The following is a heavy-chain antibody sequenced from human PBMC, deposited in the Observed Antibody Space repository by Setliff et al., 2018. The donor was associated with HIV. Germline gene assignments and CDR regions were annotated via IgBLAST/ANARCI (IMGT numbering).Heavy chain of an antibody. V-gene: IGHV2-5*02. D-gene: IGHD6-25*01. J-gene: IGHJ4*02. CDR1: GFSLSTNGVG. CDR3: ARTRPPSGLASAYFFDS. Sequence: SGPTLVNPTQTLTLTCTFSGFSLSTNGVGVGWIRQPPGKALEWLALIYWDDDKRYITSLKTRLTISKDTSKNQVVLTMTNMDPVDSGTYFCARTRPPSGLASAYFFDSWGQGTLVTVSS. CDR2: IYWDDDK.